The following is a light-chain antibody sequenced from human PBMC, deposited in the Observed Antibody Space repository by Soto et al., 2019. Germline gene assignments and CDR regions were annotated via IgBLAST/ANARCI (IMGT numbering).Light chain of an antibody. CDR2: KAS. Sequence: DIQMTQSPSTLSASVGDRVTITSRGSQGISSWLAWYQQKPGKAPRLLIYKASSLASGVPSRFSGSGSGTEFTLTISSLQPEDVATYHCQQHTTFGQGTKVEI. CDR3: QQHTT. CDR1: QGISSW. V-gene: IGKV1-5*03. J-gene: IGKJ1*01.